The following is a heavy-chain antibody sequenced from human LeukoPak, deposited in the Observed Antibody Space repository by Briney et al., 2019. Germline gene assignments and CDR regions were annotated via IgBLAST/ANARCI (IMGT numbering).Heavy chain of an antibody. CDR3: ARDSGSSSWYPSHDLDY. V-gene: IGHV3-9*01. J-gene: IGHJ4*02. Sequence: PGGSLRLSCAASGFTFDDYAMHWVRQAPGKGLEWVSGISWNSGSIGYADSVKGRFTISRDNAKNSLYLQMNSLRAEDTAVYYCARDSGSSSWYPSHDLDYWGQGTLVTVSS. CDR1: GFTFDDYA. D-gene: IGHD6-13*01. CDR2: ISWNSGSI.